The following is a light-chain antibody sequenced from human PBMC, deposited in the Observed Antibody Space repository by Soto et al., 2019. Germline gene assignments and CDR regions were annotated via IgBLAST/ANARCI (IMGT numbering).Light chain of an antibody. CDR3: QQVIRYPYT. CDR1: QGIGRY. Sequence: DIPLTQSPSFLSASVGDRVTITCRASQGIGRYLAWYQQKPGKAPNLLIYVASTLQNGVPSRFSVSGSGTLFNLTVSSLQTEDFATYYCQQVIRYPYTFGQGTKLDIK. CDR2: VAS. V-gene: IGKV1-9*01. J-gene: IGKJ2*01.